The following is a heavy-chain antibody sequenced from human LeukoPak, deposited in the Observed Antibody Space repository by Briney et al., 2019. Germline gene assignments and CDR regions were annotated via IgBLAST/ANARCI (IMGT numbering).Heavy chain of an antibody. D-gene: IGHD3-10*02. CDR1: GFTFNRYG. J-gene: IGHJ6*04. V-gene: IGHV3-21*01. CDR2: VSASGANR. Sequence: GGSLRLSCAASGFTFNRYGMSWVRQAPGKGLEWVSGVSASGANRYYADSVKGRFTISRDNAKNSLYLQMNSLRAEDTAVYYCAELGITMIGGVWGKGTTVTISS. CDR3: AELGITMIGGV.